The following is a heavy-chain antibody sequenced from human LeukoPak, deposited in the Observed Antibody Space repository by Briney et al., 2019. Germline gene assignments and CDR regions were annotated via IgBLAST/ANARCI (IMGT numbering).Heavy chain of an antibody. CDR3: ARGDAYCSGGSCHSGNFDQ. CDR2: ISGCNGNT. V-gene: IGHV1-18*04. J-gene: IGHJ4*02. D-gene: IGHD2-15*01. CDR1: GYTFTSYG. Sequence: GASVKVSCKASGYTFTSYGISWVRQAPGQGLEWMGWISGCNGNTNYAQKLQGRVTMTTDTSTSTAYMELRSLRSDDTAVYYCARGDAYCSGGSCHSGNFDQWGQGTLVTVSS.